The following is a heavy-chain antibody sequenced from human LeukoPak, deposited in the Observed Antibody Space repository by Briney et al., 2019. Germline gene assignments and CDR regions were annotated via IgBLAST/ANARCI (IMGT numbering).Heavy chain of an antibody. Sequence: ASVKVSCKASGYTFTGYYMHWVRQAPGQGLEWMGWINPNRGGTNYAQKFQGRVTMTRDTSISTAYMELSRLRSDDTAVYYCARVGIAVEPPVDYWGQGTLVTVSS. CDR1: GYTFTGYY. D-gene: IGHD6-19*01. J-gene: IGHJ4*02. CDR2: INPNRGGT. CDR3: ARVGIAVEPPVDY. V-gene: IGHV1-2*02.